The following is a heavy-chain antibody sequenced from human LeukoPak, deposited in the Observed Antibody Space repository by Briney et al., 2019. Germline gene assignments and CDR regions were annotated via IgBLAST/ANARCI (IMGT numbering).Heavy chain of an antibody. D-gene: IGHD6-19*01. V-gene: IGHV4-39*01. CDR2: INYSGST. Sequence: PETLSLTCIVSGGGSISSSNHYWGWIRQPPGKGLEWIGSINYSGSTQYNPSLKSRVTLSVDTSKDQFSLKLSSVTAADTAVYYCARHSDGWYWGGSGMDVWGQGTTVIVSS. CDR1: GGGSISSSNHY. J-gene: IGHJ6*02. CDR3: ARHSDGWYWGGSGMDV.